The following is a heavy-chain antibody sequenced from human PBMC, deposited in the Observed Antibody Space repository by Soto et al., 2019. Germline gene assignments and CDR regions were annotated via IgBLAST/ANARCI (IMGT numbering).Heavy chain of an antibody. CDR2: IYYSGST. V-gene: IGHV4-31*03. CDR3: ARIEVQGGDSTTYYYYGMDV. J-gene: IGHJ6*02. CDR1: GGSISSGGYY. Sequence: SETLSLTCTVSGGSISSGGYYWSWIRQHPGKGLEWIGYIYYSGSTYYNPSLKSRVTISVDTSKNQFSLKLSSVTAADTAVYYCARIEVQGGDSTTYYYYGMDVWGQGTTVTVS. D-gene: IGHD2-21*02.